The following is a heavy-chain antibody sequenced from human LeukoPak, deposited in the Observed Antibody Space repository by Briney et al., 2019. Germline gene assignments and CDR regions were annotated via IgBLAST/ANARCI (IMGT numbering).Heavy chain of an antibody. J-gene: IGHJ5*02. CDR1: GFTFSSYW. V-gene: IGHV3-7*01. Sequence: GGSLRLSCVASGFTFSSYWMHWVRQAPGKGLEWVANIKQDGSEKYYVDSVKGRFTISRDNAKNSLYLQMNSLRAEDTAVYYCARQGGYCSGGSCYGGNWFDPWGQGTLVTVSS. CDR2: IKQDGSEK. D-gene: IGHD2-15*01. CDR3: ARQGGYCSGGSCYGGNWFDP.